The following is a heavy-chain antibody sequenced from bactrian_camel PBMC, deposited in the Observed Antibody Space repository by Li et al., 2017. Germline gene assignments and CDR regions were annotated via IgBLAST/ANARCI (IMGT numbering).Heavy chain of an antibody. V-gene: IGHV3S55*01. CDR2: IESDGSA. J-gene: IGHJ6*01. D-gene: IGHD7*01. CDR3: AADCPTVGGGPRGAVFGY. CDR1: GDTIGRYC. Sequence: HVQLVESGGASVQAGGSLRLSCVASGDTIGRYCMGWFRQIPDKEREGVAGIESDGSASYADSVKGRFTISQDNAKNTLYLEMNSLKPEDTAMYYCAADCPTVGGGPRGAVFGYWGQGTQVTVS.